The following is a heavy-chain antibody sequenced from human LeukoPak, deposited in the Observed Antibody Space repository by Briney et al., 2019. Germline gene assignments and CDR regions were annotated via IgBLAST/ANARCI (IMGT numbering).Heavy chain of an antibody. V-gene: IGHV3-9*01. D-gene: IGHD6-19*01. CDR1: GFTFDDYA. Sequence: GGSLRLSCAASGFTFDDYAMHWVRQAPGKGLEWVSGISWNSGSIGYADSVKGRFTISRDNAKNSLYLQMNSLRAEDTALYYCAKDGGRYSSVDYYYGMDVWGQGTTVTVSS. CDR3: AKDGGRYSSVDYYYGMDV. J-gene: IGHJ6*02. CDR2: ISWNSGSI.